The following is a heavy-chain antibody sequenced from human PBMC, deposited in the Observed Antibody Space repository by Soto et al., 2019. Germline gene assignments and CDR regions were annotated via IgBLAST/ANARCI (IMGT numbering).Heavy chain of an antibody. V-gene: IGHV4-4*02. CDR2: ISHSGST. CDR3: ATSPGSVAGDY. D-gene: IGHD6-19*01. CDR1: GGSISYTDW. J-gene: IGHJ4*02. Sequence: QVQLQESGPGLVKPSGTLSLTCAVSGGSISYTDWWSWVRQPPGKGLEWVGEISHSGSTNYNPSLTSRLTISVNKSKNQFSLKLSSVTAADTAVYYCATSPGSVAGDYWGQGTLVTVSS.